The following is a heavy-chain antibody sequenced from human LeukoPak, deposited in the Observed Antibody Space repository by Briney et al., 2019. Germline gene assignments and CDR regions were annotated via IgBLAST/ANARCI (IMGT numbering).Heavy chain of an antibody. CDR2: INPSGGST. CDR1: GYTFTSYY. D-gene: IGHD1-26*01. Sequence: ASVKVSCKASGYTFTSYYMHWVRQAPGQGLEWMGIINPSGGSTSYAQKFQGRVTMTRDTSTSTVYMELSSLRSEDTAVYYCARNYIVGASSDWFDPWGQGTLVTVSS. CDR3: ARNYIVGASSDWFDP. J-gene: IGHJ5*02. V-gene: IGHV1-46*01.